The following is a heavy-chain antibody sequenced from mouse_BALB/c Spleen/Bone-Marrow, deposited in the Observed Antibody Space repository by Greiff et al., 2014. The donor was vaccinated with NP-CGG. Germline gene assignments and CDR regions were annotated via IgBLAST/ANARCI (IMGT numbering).Heavy chain of an antibody. V-gene: IGHV4-1*02. Sequence: DVQLVESGGGLVQPGGSLKLSCAASGFDFSRYWMTWVRQAPGKGLEWIGEINPDSSTINYTPSLKDKFIISRDNAKNTLYLQMSKVRSEDTALYYCARNGYYGWIAYWGQGTLVTVSA. D-gene: IGHD2-3*01. J-gene: IGHJ3*01. CDR2: INPDSSTI. CDR3: ARNGYYGWIAY. CDR1: GFDFSRYW.